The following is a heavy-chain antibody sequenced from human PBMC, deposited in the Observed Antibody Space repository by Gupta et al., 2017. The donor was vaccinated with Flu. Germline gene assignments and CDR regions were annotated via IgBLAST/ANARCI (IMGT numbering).Heavy chain of an antibody. Sequence: EVQLVESGGGLVQPGRSLRLSCAASGFTLDDYAMHWVRQAPGKGLEWVSGISWNSGSIGYADSVKGRFTISRDNAKNSLYLQMNSLRAEDTALYYCAKDGHPGIFDYWGQGTLVTVSS. J-gene: IGHJ4*02. CDR2: ISWNSGSI. V-gene: IGHV3-9*01. D-gene: IGHD6-13*01. CDR3: AKDGHPGIFDY. CDR1: GFTLDDYA.